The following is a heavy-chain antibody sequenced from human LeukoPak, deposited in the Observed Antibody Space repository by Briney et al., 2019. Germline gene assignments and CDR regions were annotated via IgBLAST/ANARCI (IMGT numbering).Heavy chain of an antibody. D-gene: IGHD2-2*01. CDR3: AKLRVPAATRGAFDI. CDR2: ISGSGGST. J-gene: IGHJ3*02. CDR1: GFTFSSYA. V-gene: IGHV3-23*01. Sequence: GGSLRLSCAATGFTFSSYAMSWVRQAPGKGLEWVSAISGSGGSTYYADSVKGRFTISRDNSKNTLYLQMNSLSADVTAVYYCAKLRVPAATRGAFDIWGQGKMVTVSS.